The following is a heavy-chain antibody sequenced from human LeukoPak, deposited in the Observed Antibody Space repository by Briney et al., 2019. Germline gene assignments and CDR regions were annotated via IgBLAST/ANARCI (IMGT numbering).Heavy chain of an antibody. J-gene: IGHJ4*01. D-gene: IGHD6-25*01. CDR2: ISYSGTT. CDR3: ARHPSSAWHADY. Sequence: PSETLSLTCTVSGGSISTSTYCWGWICQPPGKGLEWIGSISYSGTTYYNPSLKSRVTISVDTSNNQFSLRLTSVTAADTAVYFCARHPSSAWHADYWGHGNLVTVSS. CDR1: GGSISTSTYC. V-gene: IGHV4-39*01.